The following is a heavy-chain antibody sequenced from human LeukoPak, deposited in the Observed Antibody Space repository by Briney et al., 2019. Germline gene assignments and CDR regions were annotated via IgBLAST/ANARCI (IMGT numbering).Heavy chain of an antibody. CDR3: ARDLSYRDGYNLPFDY. D-gene: IGHD5-24*01. CDR2: IIPILGIA. V-gene: IGHV1-69*04. J-gene: IGHJ4*02. CDR1: GGTFSSYA. Sequence: SVKVSFKASGGTFSSYAISWVRQAPGQGLEWMGRIIPILGIANYAQKFQGRATITVDKSTSTAYMELSSLRSEDTAVYYCARDLSYRDGYNLPFDYWGQGTLVTVSS.